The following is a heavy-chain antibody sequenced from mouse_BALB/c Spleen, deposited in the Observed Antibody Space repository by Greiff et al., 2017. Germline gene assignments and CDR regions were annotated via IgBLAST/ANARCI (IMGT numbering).Heavy chain of an antibody. D-gene: IGHD4-1*01. Sequence: DVQLVESGGGLVKPGGSLKLSCAASGFTFSSYTMSWVRQTPEKRLEWVATISSGGSYTYYPDSVKGRFTISRDNAKNTLYLQMSSLKSEDTAMYYCTRETNWSHYFDYWGQGTTLTVSS. CDR3: TRETNWSHYFDY. CDR2: ISSGGSYT. V-gene: IGHV5-6-4*01. J-gene: IGHJ2*01. CDR1: GFTFSSYT.